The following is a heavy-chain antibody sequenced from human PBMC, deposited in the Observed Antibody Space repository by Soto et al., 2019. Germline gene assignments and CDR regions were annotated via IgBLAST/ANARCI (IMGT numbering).Heavy chain of an antibody. CDR2: IYHSGST. CDR3: ARDKLAVGGTYAFDI. CDR1: GYSISSGYY. V-gene: IGHV4-38-2*02. J-gene: IGHJ3*02. Sequence: SETLSLTCAVSGYSISSGYYWGWIRHPPGKGLEWIGSIYHSGSTYYNPSLKSRVTISVDTSKNQFSLKLSYVTGADTAAYYCARDKLAVGGTYAFDIWGQGTMVTVSS. D-gene: IGHD6-19*01.